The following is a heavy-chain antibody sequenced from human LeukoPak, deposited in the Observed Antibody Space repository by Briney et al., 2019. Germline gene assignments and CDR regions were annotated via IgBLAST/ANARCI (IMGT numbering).Heavy chain of an antibody. D-gene: IGHD3-10*01. V-gene: IGHV3-43D*03. Sequence: PGGSLRLSCAASGFTFDDYTMHWVRQAPGKGLEWVSLISWDGGTTYYADSVKGRFTISRDNSKNSLFLQMNSLRPEDSALYYCSRGVVIDFYYYYMDVWGKGTTVTVSS. J-gene: IGHJ6*03. CDR1: GFTFDDYT. CDR3: SRGVVIDFYYYYMDV. CDR2: ISWDGGTT.